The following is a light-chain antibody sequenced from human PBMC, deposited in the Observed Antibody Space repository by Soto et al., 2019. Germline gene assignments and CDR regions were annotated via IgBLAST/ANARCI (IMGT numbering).Light chain of an antibody. CDR2: KAS. CDR3: QHYNSYGT. CDR1: QTISSW. V-gene: IGKV1-5*03. J-gene: IGKJ1*01. Sequence: STLSGSVGDRVTITCRASQTISSWLAWYQQKPGKAPKLLIYKASXXKSGVPSRFSGSGSGTEFTLTISSLQPDDFATYYCQHYNSYGTFGQGTKVDIK.